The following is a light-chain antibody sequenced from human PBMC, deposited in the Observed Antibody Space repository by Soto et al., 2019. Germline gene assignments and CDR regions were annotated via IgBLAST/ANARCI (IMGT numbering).Light chain of an antibody. CDR3: TKYKKWPPET. CDR2: RVS. CDR1: QSVTSN. Sequence: EIVLTQSPGTLSLSAGGRATLSCRAIQSVTSNSLPWHQQTPGQAPRLRIYRVSSWATGIPDTCSGSGAGTEFTIIIRCLQSEDFAIYYSTKYKKWPPETFGQGTKVDI. J-gene: IGKJ1*01. V-gene: IGKV3D-15*01.